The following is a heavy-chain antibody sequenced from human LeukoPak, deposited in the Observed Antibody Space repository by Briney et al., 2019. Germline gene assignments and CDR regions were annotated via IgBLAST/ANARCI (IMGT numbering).Heavy chain of an antibody. CDR2: IIPIFGTA. CDR1: GGTFSSYA. D-gene: IGHD3-3*01. CDR3: ARGRNYDFWSGYYSDY. V-gene: IGHV1-69*13. Sequence: ASVKVSCKASGGTFSSYAISWVRQAPGQGLEWMGGIIPIFGTANYAQKFQGRVTITADESTSTAYMELSSLRSEDTAVYYCARGRNYDFWSGYYSDYWGQGTLVTVSS. J-gene: IGHJ4*02.